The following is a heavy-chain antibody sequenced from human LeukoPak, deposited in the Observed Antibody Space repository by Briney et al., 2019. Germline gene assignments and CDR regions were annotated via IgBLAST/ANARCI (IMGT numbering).Heavy chain of an antibody. D-gene: IGHD2-21*02. CDR1: GFTFSNAW. Sequence: GSLRLSCAASGFTFSNAWMSWVRQAPGKGLEWVGRIKSKTDGGTTDYAAPVKGRFTISRDDSKNTLYLQMNSLKTEDTAVYYCTTDPLVTSWRLSDYYYYMDVWGQGTLVTVSS. CDR2: IKSKTDGGTT. V-gene: IGHV3-15*01. CDR3: TTDPLVTSWRLSDYYYYMDV. J-gene: IGHJ6*03.